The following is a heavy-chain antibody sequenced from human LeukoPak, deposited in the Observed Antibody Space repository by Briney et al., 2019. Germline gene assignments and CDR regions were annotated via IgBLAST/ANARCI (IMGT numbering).Heavy chain of an antibody. CDR3: AKEGAFPIITYDS. CDR2: INQDGTEK. Sequence: GGSLRLSCAASGFTFSGFWMNWVRQAPGKGLEWVANINQDGTEKYFVDSVKGRFTFSRDNAKRSVYLQMNSLRAEDTAVYYCAKEGAFPIITYDSWGQGTLVTVSS. D-gene: IGHD3-10*01. CDR1: GFTFSGFW. V-gene: IGHV3-7*01. J-gene: IGHJ5*01.